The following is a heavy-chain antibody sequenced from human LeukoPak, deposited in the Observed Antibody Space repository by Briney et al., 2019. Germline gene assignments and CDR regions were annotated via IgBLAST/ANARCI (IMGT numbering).Heavy chain of an antibody. CDR1: GFTFSSYG. J-gene: IGHJ4*02. V-gene: IGHV3-33*06. CDR2: IWYDGSNK. CDR3: AKRPVAGGIDY. D-gene: IGHD6-19*01. Sequence: PGGSLRLSCAASGFTFSSYGMHWVRQAPGKGLEWVAVIWYDGSNKYYADSVKGRFTISRDNSKNTLYLQMNSLRAEDTAVYYCAKRPVAGGIDYWGQGTLVTVSS.